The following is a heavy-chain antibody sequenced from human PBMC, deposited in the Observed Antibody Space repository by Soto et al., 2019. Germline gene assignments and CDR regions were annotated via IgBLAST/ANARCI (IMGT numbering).Heavy chain of an antibody. Sequence: QVHLVQSGAEVKKPGASVKVSCKASGYTFTNYGISWVRQAPGEGLEWVGWINTSNDNKLYAQKLQGRLTLTTDTSTSTAYRDLTTLRSDDTAVYFCARDPGAASYDFRAQGTLVTVSS. D-gene: IGHD2-15*01. J-gene: IGHJ4*02. V-gene: IGHV1-18*01. CDR3: ARDPGAASYDF. CDR2: INTSNDNK. CDR1: GYTFTNYG.